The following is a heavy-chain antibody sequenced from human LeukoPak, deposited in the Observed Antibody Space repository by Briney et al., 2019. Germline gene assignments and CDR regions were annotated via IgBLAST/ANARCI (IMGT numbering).Heavy chain of an antibody. V-gene: IGHV4-61*09. CDR3: ARCMSELDYGDYAYYYHMDV. CDR1: GDSLTSGSRY. Sequence: SETLSLTCTVSGDSLTSGSRYWSWIRQPAGQGLEWIGHFYSSTRTTYNPSLESRVTISGDTAKNQFSLKLDSVTAADTAVYFCARCMSELDYGDYAYYYHMDVWGKGTTVTVSS. CDR2: FYSSTRT. J-gene: IGHJ6*04. D-gene: IGHD4-17*01.